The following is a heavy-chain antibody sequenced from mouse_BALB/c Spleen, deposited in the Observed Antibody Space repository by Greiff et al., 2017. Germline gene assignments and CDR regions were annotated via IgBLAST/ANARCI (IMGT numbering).Heavy chain of an antibody. J-gene: IGHJ3*01. CDR3: ARGRRYEVWFAY. Sequence: EVHLVESGPGLVKPSQSLSLTCTVTGYSITSDYAWNWIRQFPGNKLEWMGYISYSGSTSYNPSLKSRISITRDTSKNQFFLQLNSVTTEDTATYYCARGRRYEVWFAYWGQGTLVTVSA. CDR1: GYSITSDYA. D-gene: IGHD2-14*01. V-gene: IGHV3-2*02. CDR2: ISYSGST.